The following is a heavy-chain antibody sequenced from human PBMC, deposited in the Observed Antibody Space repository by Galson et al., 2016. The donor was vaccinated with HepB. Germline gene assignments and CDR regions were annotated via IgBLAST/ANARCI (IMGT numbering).Heavy chain of an antibody. Sequence: CAISGDSVSSNSATWNWIRLSPSRGLEWLGRTYYGSKWYNDYAVSVKSRITINPDTSKNQFSLLLNSVTPEDTAVYYCARAFPGGNFDYWGQGTLVTVSS. CDR3: ARAFPGGNFDY. CDR2: TYYGSKWYN. V-gene: IGHV6-1*01. D-gene: IGHD3-3*02. J-gene: IGHJ4*02. CDR1: GDSVSSNSAT.